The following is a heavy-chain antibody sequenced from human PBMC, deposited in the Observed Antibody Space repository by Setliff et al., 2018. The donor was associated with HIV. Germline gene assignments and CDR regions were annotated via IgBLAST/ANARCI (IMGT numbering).Heavy chain of an antibody. CDR3: ARGPSRLMGYGVPRGAFDI. CDR1: GGSISSHY. Sequence: SETLSLTCSVSGGSISSHYWSWIRQSPGKGLEWIGYVYTRGITSYNPSLKSRVTTSVDTTKNQLSLNLSSVTAADTAVYYCARGPSRLMGYGVPRGAFDIWGQETKVTVSS. D-gene: IGHD2-8*01. CDR2: VYTRGIT. J-gene: IGHJ3*02. V-gene: IGHV4-4*08.